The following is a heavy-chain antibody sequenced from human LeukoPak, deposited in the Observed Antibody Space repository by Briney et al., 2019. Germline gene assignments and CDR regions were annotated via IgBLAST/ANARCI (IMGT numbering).Heavy chain of an antibody. CDR3: AKGLLFTIIVVVNADAFDI. Sequence: GGSLRLSCAASGFTFSYYWMHWVRQAPGKGLVWVSRINSDGSSASYADSVKGRFTISRDNAKNTLYLQMNSLRAEDTAVYYCAKGLLFTIIVVVNADAFDIWGQGTMVTVSS. J-gene: IGHJ3*02. CDR2: INSDGSSA. V-gene: IGHV3-74*01. D-gene: IGHD3-22*01. CDR1: GFTFSYYW.